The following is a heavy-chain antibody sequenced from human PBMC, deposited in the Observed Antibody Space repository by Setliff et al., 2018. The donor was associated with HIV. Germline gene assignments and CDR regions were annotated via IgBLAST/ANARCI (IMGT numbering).Heavy chain of an antibody. J-gene: IGHJ4*02. CDR3: ARGKNYYDSSGYHY. CDR2: IYYSGST. D-gene: IGHD3-22*01. CDR1: GHSISSGYY. V-gene: IGHV4-61*01. Sequence: SETLSLTCAVSGHSISSGYYWGWIRQPPGKGLEWIGYIYYSGSTNYNPSLKSRVTISVDTSKNQFSLKLSSVTAADTAVYYCARGKNYYDSSGYHYWGQGTLVTVSS.